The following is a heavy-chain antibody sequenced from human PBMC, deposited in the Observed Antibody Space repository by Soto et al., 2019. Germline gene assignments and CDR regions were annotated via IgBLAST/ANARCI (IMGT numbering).Heavy chain of an antibody. J-gene: IGHJ6*02. CDR2: IYYSGST. D-gene: IGHD3-10*01. CDR3: ARARMVRGIIYYSGMDV. CDR1: GGSISSDGNY. V-gene: IGHV4-31*03. Sequence: QVQLQESGPGLVKSSQTLSLTCTVSGGSISSDGNYWSWIRQHPGKGLEWIGYIYYSGSTYYNPSLKSRVTISVDTSKHQFSLKLTSVTAADTAVYYCARARMVRGIIYYSGMDVWGQGTTVTVSS.